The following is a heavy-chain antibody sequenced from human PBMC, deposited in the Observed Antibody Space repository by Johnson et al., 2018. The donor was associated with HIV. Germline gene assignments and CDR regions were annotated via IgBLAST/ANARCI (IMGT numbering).Heavy chain of an antibody. D-gene: IGHD3-3*01. CDR3: ARLKGYDFWRGDAFDI. J-gene: IGHJ3*02. Sequence: EVQLVESGGGVVRPGGSLRLSCAASGISFDDYGMSWVRQAPGKGLEWVSGINWNGGSTHHADSVKGRFTISRDNAKKSLYLQMNSLRAGDTAVYYCARLKGYDFWRGDAFDIWGQGTMVTVSS. V-gene: IGHV3-20*04. CDR1: GISFDDYG. CDR2: INWNGGST.